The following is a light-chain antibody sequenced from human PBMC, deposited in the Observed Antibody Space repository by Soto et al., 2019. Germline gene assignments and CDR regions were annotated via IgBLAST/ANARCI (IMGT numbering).Light chain of an antibody. Sequence: QPASVSGSPGQSITISCTGTSNDIGAYNYVSWYQQYPGKVPTLLIYEVTFRPSGVSNRFSGSKSGNTASLTISGLQTEDEADYYCGSYASATLIFGGGTQLTVL. CDR1: SNDIGAYNY. CDR2: EVT. V-gene: IGLV2-14*01. J-gene: IGLJ2*01. CDR3: GSYASATLI.